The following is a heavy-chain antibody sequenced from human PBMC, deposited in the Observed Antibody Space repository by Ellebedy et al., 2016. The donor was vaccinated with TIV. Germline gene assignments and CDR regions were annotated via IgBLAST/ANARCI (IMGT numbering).Heavy chain of an antibody. CDR2: ISGSGGST. V-gene: IGHV3-23*01. J-gene: IGHJ4*02. D-gene: IGHD3-22*01. CDR3: AKGRGGGSDSSAPRYYFDY. Sequence: PGGSLRLSCAASGFTFSSYAMSWVRQAPGKGLEWVSTISGSGGSTYYADSVRGRFTISRDNSKKTLSLQMNSLRAEDTAVYYCAKGRGGGSDSSAPRYYFDYWGLGTLVTVSS. CDR1: GFTFSSYA.